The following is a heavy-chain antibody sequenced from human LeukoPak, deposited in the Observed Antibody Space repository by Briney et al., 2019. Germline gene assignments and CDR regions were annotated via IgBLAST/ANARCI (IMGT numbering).Heavy chain of an antibody. J-gene: IGHJ1*01. Sequence: SGGSLRLSCAASGFTFSSYWMSWVRQAPGKGLEWVAVISYDGSNKYYADSVKGRFTISRDNSKNTLYLQMNSLRAEDTAVYYCARDRASLRVTATEHWGQGTLVTVSS. CDR3: ARDRASLRVTATEH. CDR2: ISYDGSNK. D-gene: IGHD2-21*02. V-gene: IGHV3-30-3*01. CDR1: GFTFSSYW.